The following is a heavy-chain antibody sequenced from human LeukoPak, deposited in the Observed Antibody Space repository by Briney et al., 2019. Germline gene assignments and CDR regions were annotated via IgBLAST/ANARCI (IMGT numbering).Heavy chain of an antibody. CDR2: MNPNSGNT. D-gene: IGHD2-15*01. J-gene: IGHJ3*02. CDR3: ARGYCSGGSCYSRRGTYAFDI. CDR1: GYTFTSYD. V-gene: IGHV1-8*03. Sequence: ASVKDSCKASGYTFTSYDINWVRQATGKGLAWMGWMNPNSGNTGYAQRFQGRLTITRNTSISTAYMELSSLRYEDTAVYYCARGYCSGGSCYSRRGTYAFDIWGQGTMVTVSS.